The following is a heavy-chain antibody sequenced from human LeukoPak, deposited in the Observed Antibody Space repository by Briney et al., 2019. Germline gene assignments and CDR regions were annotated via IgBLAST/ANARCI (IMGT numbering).Heavy chain of an antibody. D-gene: IGHD3-22*01. J-gene: IGHJ4*02. CDR3: ARGFNYYDSSGYDYGAYPFDY. CDR1: GGSISSYY. V-gene: IGHV4-59*01. CDR2: IYYSGST. Sequence: SETLSLTCTVSGGSISSYYCSWIRQPPGKGLEWIGYIYYSGSTNYNPSLKSRVTISVDTSKNQFSLKLSSVTAADTAVYYCARGFNYYDSSGYDYGAYPFDYWGQGTLVTVSS.